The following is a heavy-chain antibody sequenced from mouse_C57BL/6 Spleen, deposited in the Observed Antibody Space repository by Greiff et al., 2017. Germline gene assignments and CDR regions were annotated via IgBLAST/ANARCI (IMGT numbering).Heavy chain of an antibody. D-gene: IGHD2-5*01. CDR1: GFSFNTYA. V-gene: IGHV10-1*01. CDR2: IRSNSNNYAT. J-gene: IGHJ4*01. Sequence: EVQLVESGGGLVQPKGSLKLSCAASGFSFNTYAMNWVRQAPGKGLEWVARIRSNSNNYATYYAASVKDRFTISRDDSESMLYLQMNYLKAEDTSMSYCLSMAYPYSTYYAMDYWGQGTSVTVSS. CDR3: LSMAYPYSTYYAMDY.